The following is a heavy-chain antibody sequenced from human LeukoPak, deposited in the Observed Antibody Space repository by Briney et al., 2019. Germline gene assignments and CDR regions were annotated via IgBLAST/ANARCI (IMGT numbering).Heavy chain of an antibody. CDR2: IYTSGST. D-gene: IGHD2-21*01. V-gene: IGHV4-61*02. CDR3: ARDRTYCGGDCYWAYFDL. J-gene: IGHJ2*01. CDR1: GGSISSNSYY. Sequence: SETLSLTCTVSGGSISSNSYYWSWSRQPAGKGLEWIGRIYTSGSTNYNPSLKSRVTISVDTSKNQFSLKLSSVTAADTAVYYCARDRTYCGGDCYWAYFDLWGRGTLVTVSS.